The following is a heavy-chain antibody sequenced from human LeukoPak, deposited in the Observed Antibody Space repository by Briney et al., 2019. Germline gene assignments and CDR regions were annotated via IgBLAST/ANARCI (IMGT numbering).Heavy chain of an antibody. Sequence: PGGSLRLSCAVSGFTFSDCYMSWIRQAPGKGLEWVSYISSGGSTISHADSVKGRFTISRDNAENSLYLQMNSLRAEDTAVYYCARRAAAGTCFDYWGQGTLVTVSS. V-gene: IGHV3-11*01. J-gene: IGHJ4*02. CDR1: GFTFSDCY. CDR2: ISSGGSTI. CDR3: ARRAAAGTCFDY. D-gene: IGHD6-13*01.